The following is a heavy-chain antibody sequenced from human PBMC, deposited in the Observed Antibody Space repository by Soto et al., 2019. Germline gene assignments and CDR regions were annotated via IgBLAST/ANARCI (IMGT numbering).Heavy chain of an antibody. Sequence: GASVKVSCKASGYTFTSYGISWVRQAPGQGLEWMGWISAYNGNTNYAQKLQGRVTMTTDTSTSTAYMELRSLRSDDTAVYYCAMGDPSLRFLEWVSNYDYWGQGTLVTVSS. V-gene: IGHV1-18*01. CDR1: GYTFTSYG. CDR3: AMGDPSLRFLEWVSNYDY. CDR2: ISAYNGNT. J-gene: IGHJ4*02. D-gene: IGHD3-3*01.